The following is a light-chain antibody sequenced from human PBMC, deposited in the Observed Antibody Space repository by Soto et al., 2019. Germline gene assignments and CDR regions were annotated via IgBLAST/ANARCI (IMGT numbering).Light chain of an antibody. CDR2: DVS. V-gene: IGKV1-33*01. J-gene: IGKJ4*01. Sequence: DILLTQSPSSLSASVGDRVTITCQASQDISTYLNWYVQRPGKAPKLLLYDVSNLETGVPSRFSGSGFGTDFTLTITSLQPEDFATYYCQQYDNLPTFGGGTKVEIK. CDR3: QQYDNLPT. CDR1: QDISTY.